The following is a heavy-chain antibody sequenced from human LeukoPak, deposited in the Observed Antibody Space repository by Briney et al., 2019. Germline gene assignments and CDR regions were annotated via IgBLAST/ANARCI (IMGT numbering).Heavy chain of an antibody. CDR2: IKEDGSEK. Sequence: GGSLRLSCAASGFTFSRYWMSWVRQAPGKGLEWVANIKEDGSEKHYVDSVKGRFSISRDNAKKSLYLQMNSLRAEDTAVYYCARDQILGVIGLLQGAFDLWGQGTMVTVSS. V-gene: IGHV3-7*01. J-gene: IGHJ3*01. CDR1: GFTFSRYW. D-gene: IGHD2-8*01. CDR3: ARDQILGVIGLLQGAFDL.